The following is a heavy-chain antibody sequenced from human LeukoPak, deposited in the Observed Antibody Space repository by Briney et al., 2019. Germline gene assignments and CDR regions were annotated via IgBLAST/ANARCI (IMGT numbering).Heavy chain of an antibody. CDR1: GFTFSNAW. CDR3: ARETTVKLRYYGMDV. Sequence: PGGSLRLSCAASGFTFSNAWMSWVRQAPGKGLEWVSYISSSGSTIYYADSVKGRFTISRDNAKNSLYLQMNSLRAEDTAVYYCARETTVKLRYYGMDVWGQGTTVTVSS. V-gene: IGHV3-11*04. D-gene: IGHD4-11*01. J-gene: IGHJ6*02. CDR2: ISSSGSTI.